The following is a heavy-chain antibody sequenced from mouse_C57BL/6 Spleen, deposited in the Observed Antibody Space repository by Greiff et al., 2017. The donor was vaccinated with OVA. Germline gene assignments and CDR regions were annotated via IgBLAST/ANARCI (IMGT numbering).Heavy chain of an antibody. V-gene: IGHV5-17*01. CDR2: ISSGSSTI. CDR3: ARNVYGQMDY. CDR1: GFTFSDYG. D-gene: IGHD1-1*02. Sequence: DVKLVESGGGLVKPGGSLKLSCAASGFTFSDYGMHWVRQAPEKGLEWVAYISSGSSTIYYADTVKGRFTISRDNAKNTLFLQMTSLRSEDTAMYYCARNVYGQMDYWGQGTSVTVSS. J-gene: IGHJ4*01.